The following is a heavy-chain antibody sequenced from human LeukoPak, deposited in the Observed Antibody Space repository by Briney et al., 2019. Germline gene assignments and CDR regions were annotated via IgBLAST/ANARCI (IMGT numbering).Heavy chain of an antibody. CDR3: ARQVWHSSSWTPFDY. D-gene: IGHD6-13*01. Sequence: GESLKISCKGSGYSFTSYWIGWVRQMPGKGLEWMGIIYPGDSDTRYSPSFQGQVTISADKSISTAYLQWSSLKASDTAMYYCARQVWHSSSWTPFDYWGQGTLVTVSS. CDR2: IYPGDSDT. J-gene: IGHJ4*02. CDR1: GYSFTSYW. V-gene: IGHV5-51*01.